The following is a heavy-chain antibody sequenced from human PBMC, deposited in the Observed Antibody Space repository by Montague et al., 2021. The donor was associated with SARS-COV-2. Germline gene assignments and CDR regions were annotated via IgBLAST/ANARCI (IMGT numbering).Heavy chain of an antibody. J-gene: IGHJ4*01. CDR2: IYSGGSA. V-gene: IGHV4-59*11. D-gene: IGHD5-24*01. CDR3: ARGGVSVEMATSYYFDP. Sequence: SETRSLTCAVSGGSISGHYWAWIRQPPEKGLEWIGHIYSGGSAYYNPSLKSRVTLSVGPSKNQFSLKMSSVAAADTAKYYCARGGVSVEMATSYYFDPWGQGTLVTVSS. CDR1: GGSISGHY.